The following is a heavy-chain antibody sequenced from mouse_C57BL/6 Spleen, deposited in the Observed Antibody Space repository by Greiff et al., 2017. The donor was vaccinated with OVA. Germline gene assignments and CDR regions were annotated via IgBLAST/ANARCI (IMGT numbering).Heavy chain of an antibody. CDR2: IWSGGST. Sequence: VKLMESGPGLVQPSQSLSITCTVSGFSLTSYGVHWVRQPPGKGLEWLGVIWSGGSTDYNAAFISRLSISKDNSKSQVFFKMNSLQADDTAIYYCAKEGYYGSSRYFDYWGQGTTLTVSS. V-gene: IGHV2-4*01. CDR1: GFSLTSYG. D-gene: IGHD1-1*01. J-gene: IGHJ2*01. CDR3: AKEGYYGSSRYFDY.